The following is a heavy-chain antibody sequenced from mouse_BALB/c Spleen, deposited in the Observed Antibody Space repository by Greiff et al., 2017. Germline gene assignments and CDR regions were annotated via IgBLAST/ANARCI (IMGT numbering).Heavy chain of an antibody. Sequence: QVQLKQSGAELVRPGVSVKISCKGSGYTFTDYAMHWVKQSHAKSLEWIGVISTYYGDASYNQKFKGKATMTVDKSSSTAYMELARLTSEDSAIYYCARLGYGYDGNYFDYWGQGTTLTVSS. J-gene: IGHJ2*01. D-gene: IGHD2-2*01. CDR1: GYTFTDYA. V-gene: IGHV1S137*01. CDR2: ISTYYGDA. CDR3: ARLGYGYDGNYFDY.